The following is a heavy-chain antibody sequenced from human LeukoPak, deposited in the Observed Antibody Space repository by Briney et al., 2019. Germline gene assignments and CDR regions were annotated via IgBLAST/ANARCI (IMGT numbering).Heavy chain of an antibody. CDR1: GFTFSDYY. D-gene: IGHD3-10*01. J-gene: IGHJ3*02. CDR2: ISSSSSYI. CDR3: ARVGRFGIWFGESNLDAFDI. Sequence: GGSLRLSCAASGFTFSDYYMSWIRQAPGKGLEWVSSISSSSSYIYYADSVKGRFTISRDNAKNSLYLQMNSLRAEDTAVYYCARVGRFGIWFGESNLDAFDIWGQGTMVTVSS. V-gene: IGHV3-11*06.